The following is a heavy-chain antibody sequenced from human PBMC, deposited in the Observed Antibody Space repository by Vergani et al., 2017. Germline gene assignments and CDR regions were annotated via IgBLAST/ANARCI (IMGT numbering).Heavy chain of an antibody. V-gene: IGHV4-34*01. D-gene: IGHD4-17*01. CDR3: ASVTTTYYYFDY. CDR1: GGSFSGYY. CDR2: IYHSGST. Sequence: QVQLQQWGAGLLKPSETLSLTCAVYGGSFSGYYWSWIRQPPGKGLEWIGSIYHSGSTYYNPSLKSRVPISVDTSKTQFSLKLSSVTAADTAVYYCASVTTTYYYFDYWGQGTLVTVSS. J-gene: IGHJ4*02.